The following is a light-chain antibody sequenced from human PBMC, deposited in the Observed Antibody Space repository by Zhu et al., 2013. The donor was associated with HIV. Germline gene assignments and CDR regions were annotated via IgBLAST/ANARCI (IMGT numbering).Light chain of an antibody. CDR2: GKN. CDR3: NSRDSSGNPVV. J-gene: IGLJ2*01. CDR1: SLRSYY. Sequence: SSELTQDPAVSVALGQTVRITCQGDSLRSYYASWYQQKPGQAPVLVIYGKNNRPSGIPDRFSGSSSGNTASLTITGAQAEDEADYYCNSRDSSGNPVVFGGGTK. V-gene: IGLV3-19*01.